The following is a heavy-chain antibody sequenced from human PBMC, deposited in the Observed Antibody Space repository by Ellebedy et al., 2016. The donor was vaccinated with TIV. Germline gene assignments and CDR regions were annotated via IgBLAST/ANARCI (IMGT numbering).Heavy chain of an antibody. CDR3: AREGSSGYYFDY. Sequence: GESLKISCAASGFTFSSYGMHWVRQAPGKGLEWVAVIWYDGSNKYYADSVKGRFTISRDNSKNTLYLQMNSLRAEDTAVYYCAREGSSGYYFDYWGQGTLVTVSS. D-gene: IGHD3-22*01. V-gene: IGHV3-33*01. J-gene: IGHJ4*02. CDR1: GFTFSSYG. CDR2: IWYDGSNK.